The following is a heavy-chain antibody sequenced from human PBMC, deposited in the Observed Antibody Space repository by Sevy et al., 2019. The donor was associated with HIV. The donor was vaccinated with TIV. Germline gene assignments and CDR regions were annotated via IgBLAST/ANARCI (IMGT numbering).Heavy chain of an antibody. D-gene: IGHD3-10*01. CDR2: ISHDGRNNK. V-gene: IGHV3-30*04. CDR1: GFSFSEYG. CDR3: ARDRGEILSSAFNY. Sequence: GGSLRLSCAASGFSFSEYGMHWVRHAPGKGLEWVAVISHDGRNNKYNPDSVKGRFTISRDNSKNTLYLQMNSLRAEDTAIYYCARDRGEILSSAFNYWGQGTLVTVSS. J-gene: IGHJ4*02.